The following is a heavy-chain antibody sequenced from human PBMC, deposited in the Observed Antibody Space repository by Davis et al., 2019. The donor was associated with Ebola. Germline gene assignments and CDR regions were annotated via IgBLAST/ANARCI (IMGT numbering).Heavy chain of an antibody. V-gene: IGHV4-4*02. CDR2: IYHSGST. CDR1: ARSISSSNW. Sequence: MPSETLSLTCAVSARSISSSNWWRWVRQPPGTGLEWIGEIYHSGSTNYNPSLKSRVTISVDKSKNQFSLKLSSVTAADTAVYYCARDFGHIAGDNWFDPWGQGTLVTVSS. D-gene: IGHD6-13*01. CDR3: ARDFGHIAGDNWFDP. J-gene: IGHJ5*02.